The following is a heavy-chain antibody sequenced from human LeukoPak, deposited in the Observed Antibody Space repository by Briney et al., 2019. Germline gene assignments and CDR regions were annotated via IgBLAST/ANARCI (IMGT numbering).Heavy chain of an antibody. CDR3: ARPFGGNSRVYNY. CDR1: GGSFSGYY. D-gene: IGHD4-23*01. Sequence: SETLSLTCAVYGGSFSGYYWSWIRQPPGKGLEWIGEINHSGSTNFNPSLKSPVTISVETSKKQFSLKLSSVTAADTAVYYCARPFGGNSRVYNYWGQGTLVTVSS. J-gene: IGHJ4*02. CDR2: INHSGST. V-gene: IGHV4-34*01.